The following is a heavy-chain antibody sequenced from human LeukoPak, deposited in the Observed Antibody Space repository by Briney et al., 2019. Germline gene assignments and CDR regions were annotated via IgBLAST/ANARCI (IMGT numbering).Heavy chain of an antibody. CDR3: ARGTGSDY. CDR1: GFRFCRYA. Sequence: GGAPRLSPVPSGFRFCRYAMGSGPPGPGEGLEWVSYISSSGSTIYYADSVKGRFTISRDNAKNSLYLQMNSLRAEDTAVYYCARGTGSDYWGQGTLVTVSS. CDR2: ISSSGSTI. D-gene: IGHD1-1*01. J-gene: IGHJ4*02. V-gene: IGHV3-48*04.